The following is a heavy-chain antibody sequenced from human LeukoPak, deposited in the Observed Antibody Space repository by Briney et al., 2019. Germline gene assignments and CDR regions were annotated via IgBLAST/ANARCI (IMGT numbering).Heavy chain of an antibody. CDR2: ISYDGSNK. CDR3: AKARCSGGSCYDGADY. J-gene: IGHJ4*02. Sequence: GSLRLSCAASGFTFSSYGMHWVRQAPGKGLEWVAVISYDGSNKYYADSVKGRFTISRDNSKNTLYLQMNSLRAEDTAVYYCAKARCSGGSCYDGADYWGQGTLVTVPS. D-gene: IGHD2-15*01. V-gene: IGHV3-30*18. CDR1: GFTFSSYG.